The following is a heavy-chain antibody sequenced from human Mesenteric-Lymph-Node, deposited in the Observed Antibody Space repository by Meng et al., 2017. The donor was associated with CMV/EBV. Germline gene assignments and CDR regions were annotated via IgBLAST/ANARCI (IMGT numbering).Heavy chain of an antibody. CDR1: GGTFNKFA. CDR3: AREYIVVGGTALGS. V-gene: IGHV1-46*02. D-gene: IGHD3-22*01. CDR2: INPSDDST. Sequence: ASVKVSCKASGGTFNKFAMTWVRQAPGQGLQWMGLINPSDDSTTYAQKFQGRITMTSDTSTSTVYMELSSLRPEDTAVYYCAREYIVVGGTALGSWGQGTLVTVSS. J-gene: IGHJ5*02.